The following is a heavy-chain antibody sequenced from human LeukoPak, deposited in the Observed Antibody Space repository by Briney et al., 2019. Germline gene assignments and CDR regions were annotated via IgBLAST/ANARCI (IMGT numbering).Heavy chain of an antibody. CDR3: ATLDGDYEIPWDYYYGMDV. D-gene: IGHD4-17*01. CDR2: ISSSSSYI. CDR1: GFTFSSYS. V-gene: IGHV3-21*01. Sequence: GVSLRLSCAASGFTFSSYSMNWVRQAPGKGLEWVSSISSSSSYIYYADSVKGRFTISRDNAKNSLYLQMNSLRAEDTAVYYCATLDGDYEIPWDYYYGMDVWGQGTTVTVSS. J-gene: IGHJ6*02.